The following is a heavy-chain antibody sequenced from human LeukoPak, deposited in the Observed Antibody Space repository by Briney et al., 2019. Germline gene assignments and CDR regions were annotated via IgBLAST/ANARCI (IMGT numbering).Heavy chain of an antibody. Sequence: SETLSLTCTVSGGSISSGSYYWSWIRQPPGKGLEWIGNIHGSGYSNYNPSLKSRLSMSLDTSRNQFSLNLTSVTAADTATYYCARETMLAGFASGLGFNYWGQGILVIVSS. D-gene: IGHD6-19*01. CDR1: GGSISSGSYY. J-gene: IGHJ4*02. V-gene: IGHV4-61*01. CDR2: IHGSGYS. CDR3: ARETMLAGFASGLGFNY.